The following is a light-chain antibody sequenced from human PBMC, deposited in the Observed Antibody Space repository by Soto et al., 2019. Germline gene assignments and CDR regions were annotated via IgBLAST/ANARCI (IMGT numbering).Light chain of an antibody. CDR2: DVT. CDR3: SSYATTSTLV. J-gene: IGLJ2*01. CDR1: SSDIGAYNH. V-gene: IGLV2-14*03. Sequence: QSVLTQPASLSESPGQSITISCTGTSSDIGAYNHVSWYQQHPGKAPKLMIFDVTDRPSGVSYRFSGSKSANTASLTISGLQAEDEADYYCSSYATTSTLVFGGGTKLTVL.